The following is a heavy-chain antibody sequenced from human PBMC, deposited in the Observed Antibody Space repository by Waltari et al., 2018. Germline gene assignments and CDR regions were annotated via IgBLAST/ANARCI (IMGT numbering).Heavy chain of an antibody. CDR3: ASNGSGSYYNL. CDR1: AFTFRDSW. CDR2: IKTDGSSK. J-gene: IGHJ4*02. V-gene: IGHV3-74*01. D-gene: IGHD3-10*01. Sequence: EVQLLESGGGLVKPGGSLRPSCAASAFTFRDSWMHWVRQAPGKGLVWISLIKTDGSSKIYADSVKVRFTISRDNANNTLYLQMNSLRGEDTAIYYCASNGSGSYYNLWGQGTLVTVSS.